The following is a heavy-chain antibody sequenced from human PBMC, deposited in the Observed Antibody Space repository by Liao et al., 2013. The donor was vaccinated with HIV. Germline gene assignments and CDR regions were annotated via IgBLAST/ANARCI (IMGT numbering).Heavy chain of an antibody. CDR3: ARGPQNXVVATNYYFDY. D-gene: IGHD5-12*01. J-gene: IGHJ4*02. CDR2: IYTSGST. CDR1: GGSISSYY. V-gene: IGHV4-4*07. Sequence: QVQLQESGPGLVKPSETLSLTCTVSGGSISSYYWSWIRQPAGKGLEWIGRIYTSGSTNYNPSLKSRVTMSVDTSKNQFSLKLSSVTAADTAVYYCARGPQNXVVATNYYFDYWGQGTLVTVSS.